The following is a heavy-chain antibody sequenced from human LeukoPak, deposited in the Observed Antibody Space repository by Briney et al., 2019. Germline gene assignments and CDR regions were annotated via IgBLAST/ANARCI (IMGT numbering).Heavy chain of an antibody. CDR3: ARVRGYGYYYMDV. V-gene: IGHV4-34*01. J-gene: IGHJ6*03. CDR1: GGSFSGYY. CDR2: INHSGST. D-gene: IGHD3-3*01. Sequence: PSETLSLTCAVSGGSFSGYYWSWIRQPPGKGLEWIGEINHSGSTNYNPSLKSRVAISVDTSKNQYSLKRSSVTAADTAVYYCARVRGYGYYYMDVWGKGTTVTVSS.